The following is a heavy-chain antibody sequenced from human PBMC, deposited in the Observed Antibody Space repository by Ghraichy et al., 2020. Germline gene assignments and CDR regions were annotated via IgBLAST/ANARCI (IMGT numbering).Heavy chain of an antibody. CDR2: IKQDGSEK. CDR1: GFTFSSYW. D-gene: IGHD6-19*01. Sequence: GESLNISCAASGFTFSSYWMSWVRQAPGKGLEWVANIKQDGSEKYYVDSVKGRFTISRDNAKNSLYLQMNSLRAEDTAVYYCARDGVAVAGPYDYWGQGTLVTVSS. J-gene: IGHJ4*02. V-gene: IGHV3-7*01. CDR3: ARDGVAVAGPYDY.